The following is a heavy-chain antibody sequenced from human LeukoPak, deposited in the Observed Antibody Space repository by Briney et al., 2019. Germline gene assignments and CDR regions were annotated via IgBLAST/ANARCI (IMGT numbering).Heavy chain of an antibody. CDR1: GFTFSGYW. D-gene: IGHD6-13*01. J-gene: IGHJ4*02. CDR2: INSDGSST. Sequence: GGSLRLSCAASGFTFSGYWIHWVRQAPGKGLVWVSRINSDGSSTSYADSVKGRFTISRDNAKNTLYLQMNSLRAEDTAVYYCARDHQQLVPYRLNYFDYWGQGTLVTVSS. CDR3: ARDHQQLVPYRLNYFDY. V-gene: IGHV3-74*01.